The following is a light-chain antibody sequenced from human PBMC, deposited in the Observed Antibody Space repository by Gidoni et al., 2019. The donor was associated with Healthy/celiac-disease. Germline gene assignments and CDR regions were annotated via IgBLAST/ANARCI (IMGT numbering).Light chain of an antibody. V-gene: IGKV3-11*02. J-gene: IGKJ5*01. CDR1: QSVSSY. CDR3: HQRSNWPPRIT. Sequence: EIVFTQSQATLFFSPGERATLSCRASQSVSSYLAWYQQKPGKAPRRLINDASTRATGSPARFIGGGSGRDFTLTISSLVPEDFAVYYCHQRSNWPPRITFGQGTRLEIK. CDR2: DAS.